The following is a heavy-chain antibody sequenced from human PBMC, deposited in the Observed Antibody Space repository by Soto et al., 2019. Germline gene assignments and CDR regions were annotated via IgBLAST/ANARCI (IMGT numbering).Heavy chain of an antibody. CDR1: GFTFSSYA. Sequence: EVQLLESGGGLVQPGGSLRLSCAASGFTFSSYAMSWVRQAPGKGLEWVSAISGSGGSTYYADSVKGRFTISRDNSKNKLYLQMNSLRAEDTAVYYCAKDYARLTYFGDYWGQGTLVTVSS. CDR2: ISGSGGST. CDR3: AKDYARLTYFGDY. D-gene: IGHD3-9*01. V-gene: IGHV3-23*01. J-gene: IGHJ4*02.